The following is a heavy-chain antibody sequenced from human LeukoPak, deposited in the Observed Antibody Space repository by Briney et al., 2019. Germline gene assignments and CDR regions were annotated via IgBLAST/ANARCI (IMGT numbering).Heavy chain of an antibody. CDR2: IYWDDDK. J-gene: IGHJ4*02. Sequence: VCGATLVNPTQTLILTCTFWGFSLSTGGVGVGWIRQPPGRALWWLALIYWDDDKRYSPSLKRRPTITKDTSTNQMLRTMTNINPADTATYYRAHRQWLVLEHADYRGQGTLVTVSS. CDR1: GFSLSTGGVG. V-gene: IGHV2-5*02. D-gene: IGHD6-19*01. CDR3: AHRQWLVLEHADY.